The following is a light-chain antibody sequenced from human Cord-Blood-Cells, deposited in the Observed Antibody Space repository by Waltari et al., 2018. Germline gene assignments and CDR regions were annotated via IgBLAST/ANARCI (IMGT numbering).Light chain of an antibody. CDR2: EGS. CDR3: CSYAGSVV. V-gene: IGLV2-23*01. Sequence: QSALTQPASVSGSPGQSITISCTGTSSDVGSYNVVSWYQQPPGKAPKLMIYEGSKRPSGVSNRFSGSKSGNTASLTISGLQAEDEADYYCCSYAGSVVFGGGTKLTVL. J-gene: IGLJ2*01. CDR1: SSDVGSYNV.